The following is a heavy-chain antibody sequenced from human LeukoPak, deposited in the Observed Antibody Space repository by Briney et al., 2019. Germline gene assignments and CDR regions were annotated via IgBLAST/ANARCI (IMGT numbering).Heavy chain of an antibody. CDR1: GGSFSGDF. Sequence: SETLSLTCAVYGGSFSGDFWSWIRQSPGKGLEWIGEINHGGSTNYNPSLESRVTISLDTSKNQFSLKLSSVTAADTAVYHCARVRPYDYIWGTKRRYYFDYWGQGTLVTVSS. V-gene: IGHV4-34*01. CDR2: INHGGST. CDR3: ARVRPYDYIWGTKRRYYFDY. D-gene: IGHD3-16*01. J-gene: IGHJ4*02.